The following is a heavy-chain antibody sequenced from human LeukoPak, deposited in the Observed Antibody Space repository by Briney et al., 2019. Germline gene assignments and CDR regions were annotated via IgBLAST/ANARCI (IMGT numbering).Heavy chain of an antibody. Sequence: QPGGSLRLSCAASGFTSSSYGMHWVRQAPGKGLEWVAFIRYDGSNKYYADSVKGRFTISRDNSKNTLYLQMNSLRAEDTAVYYCAKDTITIFGVASLDYWGQGTLVTVSS. CDR2: IRYDGSNK. D-gene: IGHD3-3*01. J-gene: IGHJ4*02. CDR3: AKDTITIFGVASLDY. V-gene: IGHV3-30*02. CDR1: GFTSSSYG.